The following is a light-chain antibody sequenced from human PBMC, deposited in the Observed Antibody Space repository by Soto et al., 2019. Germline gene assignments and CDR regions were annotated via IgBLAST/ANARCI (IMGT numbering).Light chain of an antibody. J-gene: IGLJ1*01. CDR3: SSYATGSPYV. Sequence: QSVLTQPASGSGSPGQSITISCTGTSNDVGAYNYVSWYQQHPGKAPKLVIYEVSHRPSGISDRFSGSKSGNTASLTISGLQVEDEADYYCSSYATGSPYVFGPGTRSPS. V-gene: IGLV2-14*01. CDR2: EVS. CDR1: SNDVGAYNY.